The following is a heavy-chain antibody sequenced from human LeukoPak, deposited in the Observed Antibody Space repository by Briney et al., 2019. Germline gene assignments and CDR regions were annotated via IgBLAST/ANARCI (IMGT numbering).Heavy chain of an antibody. Sequence: ASVKVSCKASGYTCTSYRISWVRQAPGQGLEWMGWISAYNGNTNYAQKFQDRVTMTTDTSTNTAYMELRSLRSDDTAVYYCAASGWSKPYYFDYWGQGTLVTVSS. J-gene: IGHJ4*02. D-gene: IGHD6-19*01. V-gene: IGHV1-18*01. CDR3: AASGWSKPYYFDY. CDR1: GYTCTSYR. CDR2: ISAYNGNT.